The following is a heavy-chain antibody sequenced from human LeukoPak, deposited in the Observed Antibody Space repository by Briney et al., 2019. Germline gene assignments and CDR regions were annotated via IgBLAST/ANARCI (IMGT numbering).Heavy chain of an antibody. CDR2: ISAYNGHT. V-gene: IGHV1-18*01. Sequence: GASVKVSCKASGYTFSSYGMSWVRQAPGQGLEWMGWISAYNGHTNSAQKLQGRVTMTTDTSTTTVYMELRSLTSDDTAVYFCARDHGAYYAYYKDVWGKGTTVTVSS. CDR1: GYTFSSYG. CDR3: ARDHGAYYAYYKDV. D-gene: IGHD4/OR15-4a*01. J-gene: IGHJ6*03.